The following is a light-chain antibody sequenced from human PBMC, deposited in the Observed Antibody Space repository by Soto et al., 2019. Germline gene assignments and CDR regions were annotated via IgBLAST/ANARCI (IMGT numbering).Light chain of an antibody. V-gene: IGKV3-15*01. CDR2: GAS. Sequence: EIVMTQSPATLAVSPGERAALSCRASQSVSSNFAWYQQKPGQAPRLLIYGASSRATGTPARLSGSGSGTEFTLTISRLQSEDFAVYYCQQYNNWPYTFGLGTKLEMK. CDR1: QSVSSN. CDR3: QQYNNWPYT. J-gene: IGKJ2*01.